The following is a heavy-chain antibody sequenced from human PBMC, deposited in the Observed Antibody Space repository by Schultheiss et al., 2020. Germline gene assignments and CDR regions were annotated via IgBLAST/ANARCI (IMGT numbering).Heavy chain of an antibody. J-gene: IGHJ4*02. CDR2: IWYDEGYK. CDR1: GFSFSSFG. Sequence: GGSLRLSCAASGFSFSSFGMHWVRQAPGKGLEWVAVIWYDEGYKYYAGSVKGRFTISRDNSKNTLFLQMNSLRAEDTAVYYCARVGYYTTSGDYFDYWGQGTLVTVSS. V-gene: IGHV3-33*01. CDR3: ARVGYYTTSGDYFDY. D-gene: IGHD3-3*01.